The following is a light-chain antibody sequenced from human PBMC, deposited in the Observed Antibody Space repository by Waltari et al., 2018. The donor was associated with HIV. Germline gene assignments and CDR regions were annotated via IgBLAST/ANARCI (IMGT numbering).Light chain of an antibody. CDR2: DVT. V-gene: IGLV2-14*01. CDR1: SSDVGDYKY. Sequence: QSALTQPASVSGSPGQSITISCTGTSSDVGDYKYVSWYQQHPGKAPKLMIYDVTYRPSVVSNRFSGSKSGNTASLTISGLQAEDEADYYCSSYTSSSTYVFGTGTKVTVL. CDR3: SSYTSSSTYV. J-gene: IGLJ1*01.